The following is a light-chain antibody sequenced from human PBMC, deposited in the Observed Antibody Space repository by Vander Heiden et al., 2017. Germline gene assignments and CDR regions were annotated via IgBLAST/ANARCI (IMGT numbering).Light chain of an antibody. CDR1: QHISNF. V-gene: IGKV3-11*01. CDR3: QQRRNWPIT. Sequence: EIVLTQSPATLSLSPGERATLSCKASQHISNFLAWYKQKPGQAPRLLIYDAFKRATGIPARFSGSGSGTDFTVTISSLEPEDFAVYYCQQRRNWPITFGQGTRVEIE. J-gene: IGKJ5*01. CDR2: DAF.